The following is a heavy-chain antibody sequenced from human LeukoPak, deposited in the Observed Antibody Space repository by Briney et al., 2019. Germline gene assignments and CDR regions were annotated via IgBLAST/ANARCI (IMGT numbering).Heavy chain of an antibody. CDR1: GFAFSAYW. J-gene: IGHJ4*02. Sequence: QPGGSLRLSCAASGFAFSAYWMHWVRPAPGKGLEWVSRINEDATTITYADSVKGRFIISRDNSKKSLYLQMNNLRAEDTAVYYCVRDLILVWTPGDDFDFWGQGTLVIVSS. D-gene: IGHD3-16*01. CDR2: INEDATTI. V-gene: IGHV3-74*01. CDR3: VRDLILVWTPGDDFDF.